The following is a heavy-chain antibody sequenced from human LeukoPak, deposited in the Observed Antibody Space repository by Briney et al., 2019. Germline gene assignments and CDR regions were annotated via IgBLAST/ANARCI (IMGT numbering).Heavy chain of an antibody. D-gene: IGHD6-19*01. V-gene: IGHV1-8*03. CDR2: MNPNSGNT. Sequence: ASVKVSCKASGYTFTSYDINWVRQATGQGLEWMGWMNPNSGNTGYAQKFQGRVTITRNNSISTAYMDLSSLTSDDTAVYYCARAYSSGWFDFDYRGQGTLVTVSS. CDR1: GYTFTSYD. J-gene: IGHJ4*02. CDR3: ARAYSSGWFDFDY.